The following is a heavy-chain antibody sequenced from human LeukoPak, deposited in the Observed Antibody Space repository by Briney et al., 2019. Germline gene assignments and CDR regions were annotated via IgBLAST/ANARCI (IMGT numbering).Heavy chain of an antibody. Sequence: SETLSLTCAVYGGSFSGYYWSWIRQPPGKGLEWIGEINHSGSTNYNPSLKSRDTISVDTSKNQFSLKLSSVTAADTAVYYCARGVSSSRNIGYWGQGTLVTVSS. CDR2: INHSGST. V-gene: IGHV4-34*01. CDR3: ARGVSSSRNIGY. D-gene: IGHD6-13*01. CDR1: GGSFSGYY. J-gene: IGHJ4*02.